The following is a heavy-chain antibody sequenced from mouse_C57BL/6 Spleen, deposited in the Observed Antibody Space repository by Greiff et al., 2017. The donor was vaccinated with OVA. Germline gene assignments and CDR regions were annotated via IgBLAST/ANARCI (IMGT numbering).Heavy chain of an antibody. D-gene: IGHD2-5*01. Sequence: VKVVESGPGLVQPSQSLSITCTVSGFSLTSYGVHWVRQSPGKGLEWLGVIWSGGSTDYNAAFISRLSISKDNSKSQVFFKMNSLQADDTAIYYCARNWGYSNTGAMDYWGQGTSVTVSS. J-gene: IGHJ4*01. CDR2: IWSGGST. V-gene: IGHV2-2*01. CDR3: ARNWGYSNTGAMDY. CDR1: GFSLTSYG.